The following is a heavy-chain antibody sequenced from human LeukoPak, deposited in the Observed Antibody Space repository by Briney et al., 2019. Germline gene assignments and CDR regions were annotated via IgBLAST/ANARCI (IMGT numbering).Heavy chain of an antibody. CDR1: GFTFW. CDR3: AREEGYCSGGNCYSYFDS. J-gene: IGHJ4*02. Sequence: GGSLRPSCAASGFTFWMSWVRQAPGKGLEWVAYIKKTGSETYYVDSVKGRFTITRDNTRNSLFLQMYSLRAEDTAVYFCAREEGYCSGGNCYSYFDSWGQGTLVTVSS. CDR2: IKKTGSET. D-gene: IGHD2-15*01. V-gene: IGHV3-7*01.